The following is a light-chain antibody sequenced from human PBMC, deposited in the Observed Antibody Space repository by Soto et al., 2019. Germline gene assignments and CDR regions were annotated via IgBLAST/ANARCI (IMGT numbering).Light chain of an antibody. CDR2: EVS. CDR3: SSFTSSTAVV. CDR1: SSDVGGYNY. J-gene: IGLJ2*01. Sequence: QSALPQPASVSGSPGQSITISCTGTSSDVGGYNYVSWYQHHPGKAPKLMISEVSNRPSGVSNRFSGSKSGNTASLTISGLQAEDEADYYCSSFTSSTAVVFGGGTKVTVL. V-gene: IGLV2-14*01.